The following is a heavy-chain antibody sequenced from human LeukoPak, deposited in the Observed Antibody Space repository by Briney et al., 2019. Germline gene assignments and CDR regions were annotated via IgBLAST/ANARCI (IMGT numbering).Heavy chain of an antibody. J-gene: IGHJ4*02. V-gene: IGHV3-7*04. D-gene: IGHD3-10*01. CDR1: GFTFSSYW. CDR3: ARDVPFGESCDY. Sequence: GGSLRLSCAASGFTFSSYWMSCVRQAPGKGLEWVANIKQDESEKYYVHSVEGRFTISRDNAKNSLYLQMNSLRAEDTGVYYCARDVPFGESCDYWGQGTLVSVSS. CDR2: IKQDESEK.